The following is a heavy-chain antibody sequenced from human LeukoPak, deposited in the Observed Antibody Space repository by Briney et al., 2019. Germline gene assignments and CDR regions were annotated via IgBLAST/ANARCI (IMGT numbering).Heavy chain of an antibody. CDR1: GGSISSSSYY. V-gene: IGHV4-39*01. Sequence: PSETLSPTCTVSGGSISSSSYYWGWIRQPPGKGLEWIGSIYYSGSTYYNPSLKSRVTISVDTSKNQFSLRLTSVTAADTAVYYCARRPYTSGWYYYFDYWGQGTLVTVSS. CDR3: ARRPYTSGWYYYFDY. D-gene: IGHD6-19*01. J-gene: IGHJ4*02. CDR2: IYYSGST.